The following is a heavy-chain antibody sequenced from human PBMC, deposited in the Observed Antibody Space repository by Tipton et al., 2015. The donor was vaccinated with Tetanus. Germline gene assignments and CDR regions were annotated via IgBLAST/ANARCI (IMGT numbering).Heavy chain of an antibody. Sequence: SLRLSCAASGFSITDSGLHWVRQAPGLRLEWLAFIGHEGTPKLYAGSVKGRFTISRDNSKNTLYLQMNSLRVEDTAVYYCAKDPGCSNGVCYILDWGQGTLVTVSS. V-gene: IGHV3-30*02. CDR2: IGHEGTPK. CDR3: AKDPGCSNGVCYILD. D-gene: IGHD2-8*01. CDR1: GFSITDSG. J-gene: IGHJ4*02.